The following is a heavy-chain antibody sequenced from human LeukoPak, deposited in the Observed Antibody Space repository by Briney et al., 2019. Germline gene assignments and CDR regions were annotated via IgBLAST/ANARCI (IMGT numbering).Heavy chain of an antibody. V-gene: IGHV3-33*06. CDR2: IWYDGSNK. Sequence: PGGSLRLSCAASGFTFSSYGMHWVRQAPGKGLEWVAVIWYDGSNKYYADSVKGRFTISRDNSKNTLYLQMNSLRAEDTAVYYCAKGPYCSSTSCYYYYYMDVWGKGTTVNVSS. D-gene: IGHD2-2*01. CDR1: GFTFSSYG. J-gene: IGHJ6*03. CDR3: AKGPYCSSTSCYYYYYMDV.